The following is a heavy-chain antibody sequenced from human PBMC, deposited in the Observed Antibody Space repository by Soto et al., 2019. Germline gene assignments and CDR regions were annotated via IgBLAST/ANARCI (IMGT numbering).Heavy chain of an antibody. J-gene: IGHJ4*02. Sequence: PSETLSLTCTVSGGSISSYYWSWIRQPPGKGLEWIGNIHYSGSTYYDSSLQSRVTISIDTSKNQFSLKLSSVTATDTAVYYCASQHYYDSSGYYVVYWGQGTQVTVSS. V-gene: IGHV4-59*04. D-gene: IGHD3-22*01. CDR2: IHYSGST. CDR1: GGSISSYY. CDR3: ASQHYYDSSGYYVVY.